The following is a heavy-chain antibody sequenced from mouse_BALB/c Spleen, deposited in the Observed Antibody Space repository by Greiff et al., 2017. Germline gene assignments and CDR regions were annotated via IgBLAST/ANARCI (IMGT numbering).Heavy chain of an antibody. CDR1: GFTFTSYA. CDR2: ISNGGIT. CDR3: AGVGGDWYFDV. Sequence: DVMLVESGAGLVKPGGSLKLSCTASGFTFTSYAMSWVRQTPEKSLEWVGSISNGGITYYPDSVMGGFTITRDNARNILYLQMSSLRSEDTAMYYCAGVGGDWYFDVWGEGTTVTVSS. V-gene: IGHV5-6-5*01. J-gene: IGHJ1*01.